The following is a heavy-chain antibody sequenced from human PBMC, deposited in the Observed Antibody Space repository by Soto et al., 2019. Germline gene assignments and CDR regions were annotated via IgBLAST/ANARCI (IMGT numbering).Heavy chain of an antibody. J-gene: IGHJ2*01. Sequence: EVQLLESGGGLVQPGGSPRLSCAASGFTFSSYAMSWVRQAPGKGLEWVSVISGSGGSTNYADSVKGRFTISRDNSKNTLYLQMNSLRAEDTAVYYCAKRTVGWYFDLWGRGTLVTVAS. V-gene: IGHV3-23*01. CDR3: AKRTVGWYFDL. CDR2: ISGSGGST. CDR1: GFTFSSYA. D-gene: IGHD4-17*01.